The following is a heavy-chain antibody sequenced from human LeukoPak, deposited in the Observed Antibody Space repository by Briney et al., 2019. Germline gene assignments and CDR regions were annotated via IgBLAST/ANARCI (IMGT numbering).Heavy chain of an antibody. D-gene: IGHD4-17*01. J-gene: IGHJ6*03. V-gene: IGHV4-59*01. CDR2: IYYRGST. CDR1: GGSIGSYY. Sequence: SETLSLTCTVSGGSIGSYYWSWIRQPPGKGLEWIGYIYYRGSTNYNPSLKSRVTISVDTSKNQFSLKVSSVTAADTAVYYCASSFYGDFAVMDVWGKGTTVTVSS. CDR3: ASSFYGDFAVMDV.